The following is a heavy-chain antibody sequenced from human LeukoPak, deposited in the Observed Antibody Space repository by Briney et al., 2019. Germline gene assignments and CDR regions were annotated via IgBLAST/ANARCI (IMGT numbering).Heavy chain of an antibody. J-gene: IGHJ4*02. CDR1: GFPFIEYS. V-gene: IGHV3-48*01. D-gene: IGHD1-1*01. CDR3: ARDHNYAFDN. CDR2: IGIDRGNT. Sequence: GGSLRLSCTASGFPFIEYSMNWVREARGKGLEWISYIGIDRGNTKYADSVRGRFTISADKAKNSLYLQMNSLRVEDTAVYYCARDHNYAFDNWGQGTLVSVAS.